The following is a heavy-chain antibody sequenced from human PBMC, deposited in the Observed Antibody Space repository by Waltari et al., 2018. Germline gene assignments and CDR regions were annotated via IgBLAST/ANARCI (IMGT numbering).Heavy chain of an antibody. CDR1: GGTVSRYS. CDR2: SIPIFGSA. D-gene: IGHD3-10*01. Sequence: QVQLVQSGAEVKKPGSSVKVSCTASGGTVSRYSISWVRQAPGQGLEWMGGSIPIFGSAHYAQKFRGRVTLTADESSSTGYMELSSLRSDDTAVYYCAREEGTMVRGVIFSAFDIWGQGTMVTVSS. CDR3: AREEGTMVRGVIFSAFDI. V-gene: IGHV1-69*12. J-gene: IGHJ3*02.